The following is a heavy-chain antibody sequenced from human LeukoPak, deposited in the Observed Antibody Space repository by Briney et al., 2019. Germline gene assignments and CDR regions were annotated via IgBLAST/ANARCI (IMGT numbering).Heavy chain of an antibody. Sequence: PGGSLRLSCAASGFTFSRPSMHWVRQAPGKGLEWVAIASSDGSKKYYADSVKGRFTISRDNSKNTLYLQMNSLTTEDAAVYYCAREVLQLSTGYFALWGQGTLVTVSS. CDR3: AREVLQLSTGYFAL. CDR1: GFTFSRPS. J-gene: IGHJ4*02. V-gene: IGHV3-30-3*01. D-gene: IGHD3-10*02. CDR2: ASSDGSKK.